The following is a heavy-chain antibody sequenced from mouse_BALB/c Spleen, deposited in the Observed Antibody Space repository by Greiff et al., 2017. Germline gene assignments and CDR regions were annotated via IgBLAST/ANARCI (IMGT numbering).Heavy chain of an antibody. J-gene: IGHJ2*01. CDR2: INSNGGST. CDR1: GFTFSSYG. Sequence: DVMLVESGGGLVQPGGSLKLSCAASGFTFSSYGMSWVRQTPDKRLELVATINSNGGSTYYPDSVKGRFTISRDNAKNTLYLQMSSLKSEDTAMYYCARDQSWDGFDYWGQGTTLTVSS. V-gene: IGHV5-6-3*01. D-gene: IGHD4-1*01. CDR3: ARDQSWDGFDY.